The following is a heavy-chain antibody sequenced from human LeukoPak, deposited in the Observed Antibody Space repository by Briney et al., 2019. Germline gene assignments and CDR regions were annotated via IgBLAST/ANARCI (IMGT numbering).Heavy chain of an antibody. CDR3: AREVATTGMDV. CDR2: MNPNSGNT. J-gene: IGHJ6*03. D-gene: IGHD5-12*01. CDR1: GYTFTSYD. V-gene: IGHV1-8*03. Sequence: ASVKVSCKASGYTFTSYDINWVRQATGQGLEWMGWMNPNSGNTGYAQKFHGRVTITRNTSISTAYMELSSLRSEDTAVYYCAREVATTGMDVWGKGTTVTVSS.